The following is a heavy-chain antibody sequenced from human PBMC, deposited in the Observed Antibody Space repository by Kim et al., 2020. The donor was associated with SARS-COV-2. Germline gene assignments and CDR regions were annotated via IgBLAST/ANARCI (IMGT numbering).Heavy chain of an antibody. CDR1: GFTVSSNY. J-gene: IGHJ4*02. D-gene: IGHD3-10*01. V-gene: IGHV3-53*01. CDR3: ASTNYYGSGSFDY. Sequence: GGSLRLSCAASGFTVSSNYMSWVRQAPGKGLEWVSVIYSGGSTYYADSVKGRFTISRANSKNTLYLQKNSLRAEDTAVYYCASTNYYGSGSFDYWGQGTLVTVSS. CDR2: IYSGGST.